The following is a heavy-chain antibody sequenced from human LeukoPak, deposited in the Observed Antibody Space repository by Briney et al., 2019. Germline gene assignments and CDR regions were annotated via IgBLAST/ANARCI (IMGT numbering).Heavy chain of an antibody. CDR1: GFTFSSYW. CDR3: ARYSALDPGFDY. CDR2: ISSSSSYI. J-gene: IGHJ4*02. V-gene: IGHV3-21*01. Sequence: GGSLRLSCAASGFTFSSYWMHCVRHAPGKGLEGVSSISSSSSYIYYADSVKSRFTISRDNANNSLYPQMNSLKAEDTAVYDCARYSALDPGFDYWGQGTLVTVSS. D-gene: IGHD6-13*01.